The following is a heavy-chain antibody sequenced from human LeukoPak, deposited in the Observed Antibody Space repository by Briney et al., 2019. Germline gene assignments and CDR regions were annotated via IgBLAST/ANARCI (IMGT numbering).Heavy chain of an antibody. CDR2: ISSSGSTI. Sequence: GGSLRLSCAASGFTFSDYYMSWIRQAPGKGLEWVSYISSSGSTIYYADSVKGRFTISRDNAKNSLYLRMNSLRAEDTAVYYCAREQWEQSLDYWGQGTLVTVSS. CDR1: GFTFSDYY. D-gene: IGHD1-26*01. J-gene: IGHJ4*02. CDR3: AREQWEQSLDY. V-gene: IGHV3-11*04.